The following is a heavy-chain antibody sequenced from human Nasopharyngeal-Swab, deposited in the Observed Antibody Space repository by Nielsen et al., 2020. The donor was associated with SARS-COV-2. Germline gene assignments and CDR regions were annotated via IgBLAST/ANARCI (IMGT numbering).Heavy chain of an antibody. Sequence: GESLKISCAASGFTFNSYAMSWVRQAPGKGLEWVSTISDSGDNTYYADSVKGRFTISRDNSKNTLYLQMHSLRAEDTAVYYCAKRGGLVADYWGQGTLVTVSS. V-gene: IGHV3-23*01. J-gene: IGHJ4*02. CDR2: ISDSGDNT. CDR3: AKRGGLVADY. D-gene: IGHD6-6*01. CDR1: GFTFNSYA.